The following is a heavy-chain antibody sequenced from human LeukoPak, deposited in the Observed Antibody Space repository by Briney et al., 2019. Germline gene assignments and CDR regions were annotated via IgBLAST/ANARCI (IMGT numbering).Heavy chain of an antibody. CDR1: GYTFTSYY. CDR2: INPSGGST. J-gene: IGHJ4*02. V-gene: IGHV1-46*01. D-gene: IGHD5/OR15-5a*01. CDR3: AREGLRYFDY. Sequence: GASVKVSCKAPGYTFTSYYMHWVRQAPGQGLEWMGIINPSGGSTSYAQKFQGRVTMTRDTSTSTVYMELSSLRSGDTAVYYCAREGLRYFDYWGQGTLVTVSS.